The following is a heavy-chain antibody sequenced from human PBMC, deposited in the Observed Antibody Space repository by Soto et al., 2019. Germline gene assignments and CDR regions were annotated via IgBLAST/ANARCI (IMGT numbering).Heavy chain of an antibody. CDR2: IIPIFGTA. CDR3: ARAYYYDSSGLSVNFDY. V-gene: IGHV1-69*05. Sequence: ASVKVSCKASAGTFSSYAISWVRQAPGQGLEWMGGIIPIFGTANYAQKLQGRVTMTTDTSTSTAYMELRSLRSDDTAVYYCARAYYYDSSGLSVNFDYWGQGTLVTVSS. D-gene: IGHD3-22*01. J-gene: IGHJ4*02. CDR1: AGTFSSYA.